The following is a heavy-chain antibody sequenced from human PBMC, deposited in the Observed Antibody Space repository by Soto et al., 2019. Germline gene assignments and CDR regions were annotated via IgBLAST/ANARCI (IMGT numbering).Heavy chain of an antibody. V-gene: IGHV3-48*03. D-gene: IGHD3-10*01. CDR3: ARDSYGMDV. CDR2: ISNTSGAI. Sequence: PGGSLRLSCEVSGFAFTNYEINWMRQAPGKGLEWVAHISNTSGAIYYADSVNGRFTISRDNAKNSVYLQMSSLRGDDTAVYYCARDSYGMDVWGQGTTVTVSS. J-gene: IGHJ6*02. CDR1: GFAFTNYE.